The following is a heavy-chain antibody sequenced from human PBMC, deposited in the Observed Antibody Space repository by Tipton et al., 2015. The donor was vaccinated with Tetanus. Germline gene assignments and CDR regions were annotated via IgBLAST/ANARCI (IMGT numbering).Heavy chain of an antibody. J-gene: IGHJ3*02. CDR3: VRDHARACGGDCYPGGFDI. Sequence: TLSLTCTVSGGSINSGTFYWSWIRQPPGKGLEWIGYICYSGSTYYNPSLKGRVTVSLDTSKNQFSLRLTSVTDADTAVYYCVRDHARACGGDCYPGGFDIWGQGTMVSVSS. CDR2: ICYSGST. CDR1: GGSINSGTFY. V-gene: IGHV4-30-4*01. D-gene: IGHD2-21*02.